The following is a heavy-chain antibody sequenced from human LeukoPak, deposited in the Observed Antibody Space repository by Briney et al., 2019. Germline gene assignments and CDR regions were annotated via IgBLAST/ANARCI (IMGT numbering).Heavy chain of an antibody. J-gene: IGHJ4*02. V-gene: IGHV4-34*01. Sequence: SETLSLTCAVYGGSFSGYYWSWIRQPPGKGLEWFGEINHSGSTNYNPSLKSRVTISVDTSKHQFSLKLSSVTAADTAVYYCARAGAPVRGAMGYWGQGTLVTVSS. CDR3: ARAGAPVRGAMGY. D-gene: IGHD3-10*01. CDR2: INHSGST. CDR1: GGSFSGYY.